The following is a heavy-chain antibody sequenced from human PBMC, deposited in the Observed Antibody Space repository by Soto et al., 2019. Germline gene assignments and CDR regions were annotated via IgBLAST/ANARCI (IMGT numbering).Heavy chain of an antibody. CDR3: ARVSAAVAGTFDY. CDR1: GGSFSGYY. D-gene: IGHD6-19*01. V-gene: IGHV4-34*01. Sequence: PSETLSLTCAVYGGSFSGYYWSWIRQPPGKGLEWIGEINHSGSTNYNPSLKSRVTISVDTSKNQFSLKLSSVTAADSAVYYCARVSAAVAGTFDYWGQGTLVTVSS. CDR2: INHSGST. J-gene: IGHJ4*02.